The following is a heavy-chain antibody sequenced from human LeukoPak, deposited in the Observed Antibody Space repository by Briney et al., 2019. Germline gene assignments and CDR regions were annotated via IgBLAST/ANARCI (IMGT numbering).Heavy chain of an antibody. D-gene: IGHD3-22*01. J-gene: IGHJ3*02. CDR2: IYYSGST. CDR1: GGSISSYY. V-gene: IGHV4-59*01. CDR3: ARAALYYYDSSGYHPAAFDI. Sequence: PSETLSLTCTVSGGSISSYYWSWIRQPPGKGLEWIGYIYYSGSTNYNPSLKSRVTISVDTSKNQFSLKLSSVTAADTAVYYCARAALYYYDSSGYHPAAFDIWGQGTMVTVSS.